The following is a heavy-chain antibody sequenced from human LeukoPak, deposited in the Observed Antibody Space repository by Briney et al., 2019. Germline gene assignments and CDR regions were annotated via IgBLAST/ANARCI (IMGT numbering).Heavy chain of an antibody. V-gene: IGHV4-38-2*02. D-gene: IGHD2/OR15-2a*01. CDR3: ARVSTAPDYFDY. Sequence: SETLSLTCTVSGYSINSGHYWAWVRQPLGEGLEWVGNIFHGGSTYYNPSLKSRVTISVDTSKNQFSLKLRSVTAADTAVYYCARVSTAPDYFDYWGQGTLLTVSS. J-gene: IGHJ4*02. CDR1: GYSINSGHY. CDR2: IFHGGST.